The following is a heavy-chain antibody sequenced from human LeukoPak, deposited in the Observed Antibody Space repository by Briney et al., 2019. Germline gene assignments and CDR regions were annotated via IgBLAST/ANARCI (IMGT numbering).Heavy chain of an antibody. V-gene: IGHV3-7*01. CDR2: IKRDGSEK. CDR3: ARVFLDDNSRYRPFNY. Sequence: GGSLRLSCAASGFTFNAYWMTWVRQTPGKGLEWVASIKRDGSEKDYVDSVKGRLTISRDNAKNSVYLQMNSLRVEDTAVYYCARVFLDDNSRYRPFNYWGQGTLVTVS. D-gene: IGHD5-12*01. J-gene: IGHJ4*02. CDR1: GFTFNAYW.